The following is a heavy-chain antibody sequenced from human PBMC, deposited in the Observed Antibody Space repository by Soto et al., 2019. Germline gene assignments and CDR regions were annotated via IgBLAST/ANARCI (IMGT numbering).Heavy chain of an antibody. CDR2: IYYSGST. D-gene: IGHD3-10*01. Sequence: NPSETLSLTCTVSGGSISSYYWSWIRQPPGKGLEWIGYIYYSGSTNYNPSLKSRVTISVDTSKNQFSLRLSSVTAADTAVYYCARVGRAFDIWGQGTMVTVSS. CDR3: ARVGRAFDI. V-gene: IGHV4-59*01. J-gene: IGHJ3*02. CDR1: GGSISSYY.